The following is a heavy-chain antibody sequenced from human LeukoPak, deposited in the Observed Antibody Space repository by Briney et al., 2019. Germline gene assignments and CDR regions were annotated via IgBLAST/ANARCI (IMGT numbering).Heavy chain of an antibody. CDR3: GRGRTSGWHFAFDI. CDR1: GFTFSDYF. Sequence: MPGGSLRLSCAASGFTFSDYFMSWIRQAPGKGLEWLSYISSSGSTVYYADSVKGRFTISRDNAKDSLYLQMNSLRAEDTAVYYCGRGRTSGWHFAFDIWGQGTTVTVSS. CDR2: ISSSGSTV. J-gene: IGHJ3*02. D-gene: IGHD6-19*01. V-gene: IGHV3-11*04.